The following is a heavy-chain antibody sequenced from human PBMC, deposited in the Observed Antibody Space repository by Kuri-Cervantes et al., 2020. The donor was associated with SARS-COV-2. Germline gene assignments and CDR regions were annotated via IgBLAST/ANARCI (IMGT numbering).Heavy chain of an antibody. CDR1: GFTFSDYY. Sequence: GGSLRLSCAASGFTFSDYYMSWIRQAPGKGLEWVSYISSSSSYTNYAVSGKGGFTISRDNAKNSLYLQTNSLSAEDTAVYYCARDRNGGSDYWGQGTLVTVSS. CDR2: ISSSSSYT. V-gene: IGHV3-11*05. D-gene: IGHD3-10*01. CDR3: ARDRNGGSDY. J-gene: IGHJ4*02.